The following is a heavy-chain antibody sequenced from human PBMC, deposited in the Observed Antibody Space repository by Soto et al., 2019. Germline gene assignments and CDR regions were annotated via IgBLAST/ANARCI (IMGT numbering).Heavy chain of an antibody. J-gene: IGHJ4*02. Sequence: SETRSLTCAVYGGSFSGYYWSWIRQPPGKGLEWIGEINHSGSTNYNPSLKSRVTISVDTSKNQFSLKLSSVTAADTAVYYCARGINWNYMYYFDYWGQGTLVTVSS. CDR3: ARGINWNYMYYFDY. D-gene: IGHD1-7*01. CDR1: GGSFSGYY. V-gene: IGHV4-34*01. CDR2: INHSGST.